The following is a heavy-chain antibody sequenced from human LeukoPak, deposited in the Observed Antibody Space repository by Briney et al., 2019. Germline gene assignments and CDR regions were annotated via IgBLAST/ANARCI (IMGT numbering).Heavy chain of an antibody. J-gene: IGHJ4*02. CDR1: GGSISSSSYY. CDR3: ARETTLTGYSSGLGFNY. Sequence: SETLSLTCTVSGGSISSSSYYWGWIRQPPGKGLEWIGSIYYGGSTYYNPSLKSRVTISVDTSKNQFSLKLSSVTAADTAVYYCARETTLTGYSSGLGFNYWGQGTLVTVSS. D-gene: IGHD6-19*01. CDR2: IYYGGST. V-gene: IGHV4-39*07.